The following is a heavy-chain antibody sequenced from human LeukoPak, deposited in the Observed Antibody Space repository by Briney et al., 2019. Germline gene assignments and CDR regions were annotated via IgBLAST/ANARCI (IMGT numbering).Heavy chain of an antibody. V-gene: IGHV3-23*01. J-gene: IGHJ6*03. CDR2: ISGSGGST. Sequence: GGSLRLSCAASGFTFSSYAMSWVRQAPGKGLEWVSAISGSGGSTYYADSVKGRFTISRDNFKNTLYLQMSSLRAEDTAVYYCARDFSGGSGGYADYYYYYMDVWGKGTTVTVSS. D-gene: IGHD6-19*01. CDR1: GFTFSSYA. CDR3: ARDFSGGSGGYADYYYYYMDV.